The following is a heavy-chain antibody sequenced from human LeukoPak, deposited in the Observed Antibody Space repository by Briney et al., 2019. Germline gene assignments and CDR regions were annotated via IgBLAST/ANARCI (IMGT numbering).Heavy chain of an antibody. D-gene: IGHD4-23*01. Sequence: ASVKVSCKASGGTFSSYAISWVRQAPGQGLEWMGGIIPILGTANYAQKFQGRVTITADESTGTAYMELSSLRSEDTAVYYCARGDDYGGDYYYYYYMDVWGKGTTVTVSS. J-gene: IGHJ6*03. CDR1: GGTFSSYA. CDR2: IIPILGTA. CDR3: ARGDDYGGDYYYYYYMDV. V-gene: IGHV1-69*01.